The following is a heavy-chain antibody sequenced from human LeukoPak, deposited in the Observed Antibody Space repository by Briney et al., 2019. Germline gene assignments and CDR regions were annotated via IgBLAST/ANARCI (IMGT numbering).Heavy chain of an antibody. Sequence: GGSLRLSCAASGFTVISNYMSWVRQAPGKGLEWVSVIYSDGTTYYADSVQGRFTISRDNSKNTVYLQMKSLRAEDTAVYFCARERSYYYYYMDVWGKGTTVTVSS. CDR1: GFTVISNY. CDR3: ARERSYYYYYMDV. V-gene: IGHV3-53*01. D-gene: IGHD3-10*01. J-gene: IGHJ6*03. CDR2: IYSDGTT.